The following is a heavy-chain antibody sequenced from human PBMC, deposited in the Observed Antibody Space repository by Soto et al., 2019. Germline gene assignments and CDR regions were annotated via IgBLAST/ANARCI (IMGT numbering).Heavy chain of an antibody. CDR2: IYYSGST. D-gene: IGHD1-26*01. Sequence: SETLSLTCTVSGGSISSYYWSWIRQPPGKGLEWIGYIYYSGSTNYNPSLKSRVTISVDTSKNQFSLKLSSVTAADTAVYYCARLGSSYYYYGMDVWGQGTTVTVSS. J-gene: IGHJ6*02. CDR1: GGSISSYY. V-gene: IGHV4-59*01. CDR3: ARLGSSYYYYGMDV.